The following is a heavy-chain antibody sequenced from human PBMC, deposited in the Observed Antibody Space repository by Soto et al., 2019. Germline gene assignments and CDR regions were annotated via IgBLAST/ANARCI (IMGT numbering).Heavy chain of an antibody. CDR1: GFTFSSYS. CDR3: ASDTGYRRYGSRGDH. CDR2: ISSSSSTI. Sequence: EVQLVESGGGLVQPGGSLRLSCAASGFTFSSYSMNWVRQAPGKGLEWVSYISSSSSTIYYADSVKGRFTISGDNAKYSLYLQMNNLRDEDTAVYYCASDTGYRRYGSRGDHWGQGAMVTVSS. D-gene: IGHD3-10*01. V-gene: IGHV3-48*02. J-gene: IGHJ4*02.